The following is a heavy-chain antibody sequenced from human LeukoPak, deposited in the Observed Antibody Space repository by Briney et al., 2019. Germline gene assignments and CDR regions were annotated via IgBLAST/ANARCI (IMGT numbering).Heavy chain of an antibody. Sequence: GGSLRLSCAASGFTFSSYSMNWVRQAPGKGLEWVSYISSSSSTIYYADSVKGRFTISRDNSKNTLYLQMNSLRAEDTAVYYCAKDLGVTTEYFQHWGQGTLVTVSS. V-gene: IGHV3-48*01. CDR2: ISSSSSTI. CDR1: GFTFSSYS. J-gene: IGHJ1*01. D-gene: IGHD4-11*01. CDR3: AKDLGVTTEYFQH.